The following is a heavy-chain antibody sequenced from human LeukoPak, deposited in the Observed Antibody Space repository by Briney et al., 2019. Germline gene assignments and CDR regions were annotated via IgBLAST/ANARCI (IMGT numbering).Heavy chain of an antibody. CDR1: GFTVSGNY. CDR2: IYSGGST. CDR3: ARARYCSGGSCYGIYYFDY. V-gene: IGHV3-66*02. Sequence: GGSLRLSCAASGFTVSGNYMSWVRQAPGKGLEWVSVIYSGGSTYYADSVKGRFTISRDNSKNTLYLQMNSLRAEDTAVYYCARARYCSGGSCYGIYYFDYWGQGTLVTVSS. J-gene: IGHJ4*02. D-gene: IGHD2-15*01.